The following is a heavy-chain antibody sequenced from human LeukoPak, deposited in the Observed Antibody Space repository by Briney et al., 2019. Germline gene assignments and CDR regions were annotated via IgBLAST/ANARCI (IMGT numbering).Heavy chain of an antibody. CDR2: ISGDGRKT. J-gene: IGHJ4*02. D-gene: IGHD6-19*01. CDR1: GFTLDDYT. Sequence: GGSLRLSCAASGFTLDDYTMHWVRQDPGKGLEWVSLISGDGRKTYYVESVKGRFTISRDNSKNSLYLQMNSLTSEDSALYYCAKVSRRYSSGWYLDYFDYWGQGTLVTVSS. CDR3: AKVSRRYSSGWYLDYFDY. V-gene: IGHV3-43*02.